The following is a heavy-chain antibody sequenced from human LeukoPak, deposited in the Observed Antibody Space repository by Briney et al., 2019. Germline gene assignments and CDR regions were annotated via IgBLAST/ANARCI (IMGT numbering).Heavy chain of an antibody. CDR2: INGDGSWT. D-gene: IGHD2-2*01. V-gene: IGHV3-74*01. J-gene: IGHJ4*02. CDR3: VSFYETY. CDR1: GNYW. Sequence: GGSLRLSCAASGNYWMHWVRQAPGKGLVWVSHINGDGSWTTYADSVKGRFTISKDNAKNTVYLQMNNLRAEDTAVYYCVSFYETYWGRGTLVTVPS.